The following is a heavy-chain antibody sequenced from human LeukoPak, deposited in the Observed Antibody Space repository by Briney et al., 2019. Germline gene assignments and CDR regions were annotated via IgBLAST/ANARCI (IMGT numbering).Heavy chain of an antibody. CDR1: GGTFSSYA. Sequence: SVKVSCKASGGTFSSYAISWVRQAPGQGLEWMGGIIPIFGTANYAQKFQGRVTITADESTSTAYMELSSLRSEDTAVYYCASMEDYYDSSGYYGLQYFQHWGQGTLVTVSS. CDR3: ASMEDYYDSSGYYGLQYFQH. CDR2: IIPIFGTA. J-gene: IGHJ1*01. D-gene: IGHD3-22*01. V-gene: IGHV1-69*13.